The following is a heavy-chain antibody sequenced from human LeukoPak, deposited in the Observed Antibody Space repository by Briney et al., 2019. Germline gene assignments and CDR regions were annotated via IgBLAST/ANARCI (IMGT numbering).Heavy chain of an antibody. Sequence: ASVKVSCKVSGYTLTELSMHWVRQAPGKGLEWMGGIIPRFGTTNYAQKFQGRVTITADKSTSTAYMELSSLRSEDTAVYYCARLYCSGGSCYSSRGIFDYWGQGTLVTVSS. J-gene: IGHJ4*02. CDR2: IIPRFGTT. D-gene: IGHD2-15*01. V-gene: IGHV1-24*01. CDR3: ARLYCSGGSCYSSRGIFDY. CDR1: GYTLTELS.